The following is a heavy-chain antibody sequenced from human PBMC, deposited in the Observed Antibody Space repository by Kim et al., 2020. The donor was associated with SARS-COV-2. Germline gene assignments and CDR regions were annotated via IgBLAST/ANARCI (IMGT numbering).Heavy chain of an antibody. CDR2: INHSGST. CDR1: GGSFSGYY. Sequence: SETLSLTCAVYGGSFSGYYWSWIRQPPGKGLEWIGEINHSGSTNYNPSLKSRVTISVDTSKNQFSLKLSSVTAADTAVYYCARRSRSVVAASNWFDPWGQGTLVTVSS. CDR3: ARRSRSVVAASNWFDP. D-gene: IGHD2-15*01. V-gene: IGHV4-34*01. J-gene: IGHJ5*02.